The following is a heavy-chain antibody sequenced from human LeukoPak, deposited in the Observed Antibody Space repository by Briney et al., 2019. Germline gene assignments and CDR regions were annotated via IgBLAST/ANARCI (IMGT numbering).Heavy chain of an antibody. J-gene: IGHJ4*02. CDR3: TTETIVVVVAAPANDY. V-gene: IGHV3-15*01. CDR1: GFTFSNAW. D-gene: IGHD2-15*01. CDR2: IKSKTDGGTT. Sequence: GGSLRLSCAASGFTFSNAWMSWVRQAPGKGLEWVGRIKSKTDGGTTDYAAPVKGRFTISRDDSKNTLYLQMNSLKTEDTAVYYCTTETIVVVVAAPANDYWGQGTLVTVSS.